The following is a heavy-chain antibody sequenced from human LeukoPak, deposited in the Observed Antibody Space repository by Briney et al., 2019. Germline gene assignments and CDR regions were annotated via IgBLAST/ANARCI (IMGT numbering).Heavy chain of an antibody. CDR2: IKSDGST. J-gene: IGHJ4*02. D-gene: IGHD3-22*01. V-gene: IGHV3-74*01. CDR1: GFTFSSYS. Sequence: GGSLRLSCAASGFTFSSYSMNWVRQAPGKGLVWVSRIKSDGSTIYADSVKGRFTISRDNARNTLYLQMNSLRAEDTAVYYCAGRYDSSGYPLHWGQGTLVTVSS. CDR3: AGRYDSSGYPLH.